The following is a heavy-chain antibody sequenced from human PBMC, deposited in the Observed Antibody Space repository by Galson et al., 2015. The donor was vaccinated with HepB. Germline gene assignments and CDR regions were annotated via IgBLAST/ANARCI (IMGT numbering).Heavy chain of an antibody. Sequence: SLRLSCAASGFTFSSYWMSWVRQAPGKGLEWVANIKQDGSEKYYVDSVKGRFTISRDNAKNSLYLQMNSLRAEDTAVYYCARAIVATIEEGFFWLESFDYWGQGTLVTVSS. J-gene: IGHJ4*02. V-gene: IGHV3-7*03. CDR3: ARAIVATIEEGFFWLESFDY. CDR2: IKQDGSEK. CDR1: GFTFSSYW. D-gene: IGHD5-12*01.